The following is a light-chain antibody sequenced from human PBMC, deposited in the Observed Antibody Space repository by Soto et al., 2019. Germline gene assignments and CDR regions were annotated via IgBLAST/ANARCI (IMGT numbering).Light chain of an antibody. CDR2: DSS. V-gene: IGKV3-11*01. Sequence: EIELKPSQATLSVSPVETSHLSGISSQNVDKFLAWYQKRPGQPPRLIIFDSSNRATGVPVRFSGSGSGTFFTLTIGRLEPEDSAVSYCQKRKNWPQINFGKGKRLAIK. CDR1: QNVDKF. J-gene: IGKJ5*01. CDR3: QKRKNWPQIN.